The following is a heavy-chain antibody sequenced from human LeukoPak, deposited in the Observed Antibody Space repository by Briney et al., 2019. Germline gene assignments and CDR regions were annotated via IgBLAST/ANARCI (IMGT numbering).Heavy chain of an antibody. CDR1: GGSFSGYY. D-gene: IGHD6-6*01. Sequence: SETLSLTCAVYGGSFSGYYWSWIRQPPGKGLEWIGEINHSGSTNYNPSLKSRVTISVDMSKNQFSLKLSSVTAADTAVYYCARKGRAGGGSSSFFDYWGQGTLVTVSS. J-gene: IGHJ4*02. CDR2: INHSGST. CDR3: ARKGRAGGGSSSFFDY. V-gene: IGHV4-34*01.